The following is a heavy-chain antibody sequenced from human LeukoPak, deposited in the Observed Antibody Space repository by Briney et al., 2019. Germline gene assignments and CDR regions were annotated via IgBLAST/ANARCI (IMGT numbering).Heavy chain of an antibody. CDR1: GGTFSSYA. CDR2: IIPILGIA. J-gene: IGHJ4*02. D-gene: IGHD6-6*01. V-gene: IGHV1-69*10. CDR3: ARERGQYSSSDAFEY. Sequence: SVKVSCKASGGTFSSYAISWVGQAHGQGLEWMGWIIPILGIANYAQKFQGRVTITADKSTSTAYMELSSLRSEDTAVYYCARERGQYSSSDAFEYWGQGTLVTVSS.